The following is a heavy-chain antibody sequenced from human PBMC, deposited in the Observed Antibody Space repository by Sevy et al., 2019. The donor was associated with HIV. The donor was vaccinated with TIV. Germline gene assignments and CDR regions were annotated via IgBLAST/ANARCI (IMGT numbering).Heavy chain of an antibody. CDR3: AKLGGNYGDYDDY. V-gene: IGHV3-43*01. D-gene: IGHD4-17*01. CDR1: GFTFDDYT. J-gene: IGHJ4*02. Sequence: GGSLRLSCAASGFTFDDYTMHWVRQPPGKGLEWVFLISWDGGSTYYADSVKGRFTICRDNSKNSLFLQMNSLRSEDTAFYYCAKLGGNYGDYDDYWGRGTLVTVSS. CDR2: ISWDGGST.